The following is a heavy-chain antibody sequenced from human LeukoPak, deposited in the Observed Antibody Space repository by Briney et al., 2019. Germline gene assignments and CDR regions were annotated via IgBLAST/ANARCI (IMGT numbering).Heavy chain of an antibody. Sequence: GGSLRLSCAASGFTFSSYSMNWVRQAPGKGLEWVSSISSSSSYIYYADSVKGRFTISRDNAKNSLYLQMSSLRAEDTVVYYCASTAELSYYDFWSGSVPLDYWGQGTLVTVSS. CDR1: GFTFSSYS. CDR2: ISSSSSYI. J-gene: IGHJ4*02. D-gene: IGHD3-3*01. V-gene: IGHV3-21*01. CDR3: ASTAELSYYDFWSGSVPLDY.